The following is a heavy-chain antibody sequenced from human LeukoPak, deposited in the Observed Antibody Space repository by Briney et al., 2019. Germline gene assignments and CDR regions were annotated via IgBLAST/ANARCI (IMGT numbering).Heavy chain of an antibody. J-gene: IGHJ4*02. CDR3: ARVDYDFWSGYYFDY. CDR2: IKQDGSEK. Sequence: PGGSLRLSCAASGFTFSSYWMSWVRQAPGKGLEWVANIKQDGSEKYYVDSVKGRFTISRDNAKNSLYLQMNSLRAEDTAVYYCARVDYDFWSGYYFDYWGQGTLVTVSS. V-gene: IGHV3-7*01. D-gene: IGHD3-3*01. CDR1: GFTFSSYW.